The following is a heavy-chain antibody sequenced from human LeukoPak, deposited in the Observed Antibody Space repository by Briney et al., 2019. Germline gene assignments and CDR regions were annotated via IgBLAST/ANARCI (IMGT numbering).Heavy chain of an antibody. CDR3: ARLGDYVWYFDL. D-gene: IGHD4-17*01. J-gene: IGHJ2*01. V-gene: IGHV4-39*01. CDR2: IYYGGST. Sequence: SETLSLTCTVSGDSISSSSYYWGWIRQPPGKGLEWIGSIYYGGSTYYNPSLKSRFTISVDTSKNQFSLKLTSVTAADTAVYYCARLGDYVWYFDLWGRGTLVTVSS. CDR1: GDSISSSSYY.